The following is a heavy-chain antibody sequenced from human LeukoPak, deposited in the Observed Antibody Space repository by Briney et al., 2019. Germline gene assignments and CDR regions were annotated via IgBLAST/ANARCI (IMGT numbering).Heavy chain of an antibody. J-gene: IGHJ4*02. D-gene: IGHD6-13*01. CDR3: ARGRGSSWTNYFDY. V-gene: IGHV3-7*04. CDR2: IKQDGSER. CDR1: GFTFSSYW. Sequence: GGSLRLSCAASGFTFSSYWMSWVRQAPGKGLEWVANIKQDGSERYYVDSVKGRFTISRDNAKNSLYLQMSTLRAEDTAVYYCARGRGSSWTNYFDYWGQGTLVTVSS.